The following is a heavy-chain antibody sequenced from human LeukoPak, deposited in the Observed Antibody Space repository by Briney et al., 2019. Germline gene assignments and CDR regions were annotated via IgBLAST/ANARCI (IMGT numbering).Heavy chain of an antibody. CDR2: IYSGGST. CDR3: ARGYYDSSGLTHSDAFDI. CDR1: GFTVSSNY. D-gene: IGHD3-22*01. J-gene: IGHJ3*02. V-gene: IGHV3-53*01. Sequence: GGSLRLSCAASGFTVSSNYMSWVRQAPGKGLEWVSVIYSGGSTYYADSVKGRFTISRDNSKNTLCLQMNSLRAEDTAVYYCARGYYDSSGLTHSDAFDIWGQGTMVTVSS.